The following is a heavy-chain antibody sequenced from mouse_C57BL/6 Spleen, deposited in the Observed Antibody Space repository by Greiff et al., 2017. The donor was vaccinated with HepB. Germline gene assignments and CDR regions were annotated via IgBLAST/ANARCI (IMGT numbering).Heavy chain of an antibody. V-gene: IGHV1-76*01. J-gene: IGHJ3*01. CDR2: IYPGSGNT. CDR1: GYTFTDYY. CDR3: ARDRFAY. Sequence: VKLVESGAELVRPGASVKLSCKASGYTFTDYYINWVKQRPGQGLEWIARIYPGSGNTYYNEKFKGKATLTAEKSSSTAYMQLSSLTSEDSAVYFCARDRFAYWGQGTLVTVSA.